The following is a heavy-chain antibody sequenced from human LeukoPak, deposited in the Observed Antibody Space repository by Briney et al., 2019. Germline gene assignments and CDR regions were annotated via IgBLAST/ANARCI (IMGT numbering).Heavy chain of an antibody. J-gene: IGHJ4*02. CDR2: INNDGSST. D-gene: IGHD6-19*01. CDR1: GFTLSSNW. Sequence: GGSLRLSCAASGFTLSSNWMHWVRQAPGKGLVWVSRINNDGSSTSYADSVKGRFTISRDNAKDTLFLQMNSLRAEDTAVYYCVKYSSGWNWGQGTLVTVSP. V-gene: IGHV3-74*01. CDR3: VKYSSGWN.